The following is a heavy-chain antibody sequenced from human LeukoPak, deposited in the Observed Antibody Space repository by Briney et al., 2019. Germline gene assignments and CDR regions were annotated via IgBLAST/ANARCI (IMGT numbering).Heavy chain of an antibody. CDR3: ARRRTAAGRRWFDL. D-gene: IGHD6-13*01. Sequence: PSETLSLTCAVYGGSFSGYYWSWIRQPPGKGLEWIGEINHSGSTNYNPSLKSRVTISVDTSKNQFSLKLSSVTAADTAVYYCARRRTAAGRRWFDLWGQGTLVTVSS. V-gene: IGHV4-34*01. J-gene: IGHJ5*02. CDR2: INHSGST. CDR1: GGSFSGYY.